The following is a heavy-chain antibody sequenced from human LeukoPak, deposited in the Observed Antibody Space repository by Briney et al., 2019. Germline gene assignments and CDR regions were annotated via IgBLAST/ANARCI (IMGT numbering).Heavy chain of an antibody. V-gene: IGHV3-15*01. CDR2: IKSKSDGGTT. CDR1: GFTFRNAW. J-gene: IGHJ4*02. D-gene: IGHD3-10*01. CDR3: TRVSVLWFGELFYFDY. Sequence: GGSLRLSCAASGFTFRNAWMSWVRQAPGKGLEWVGQIKSKSDGGTTEYAAPVKGRFTISRDDSKSIAYLQMNSLKTEDTAVYYCTRVSVLWFGELFYFDYWGQGTLVTVSS.